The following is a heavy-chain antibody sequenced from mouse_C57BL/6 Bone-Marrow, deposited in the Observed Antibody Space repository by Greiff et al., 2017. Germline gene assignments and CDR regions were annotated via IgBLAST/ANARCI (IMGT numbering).Heavy chain of an antibody. Sequence: EVQLQQSGPELVKPGASVKISCKASGYTFTDYYMNWVKQSHGKSLEWIGDINPNNGGTSYNQKFKGKATLTVDKSSSTAYMELRSLTSEDSAVYYCARGPGPAWFAYWGQGTLVTVSA. V-gene: IGHV1-26*01. D-gene: IGHD4-1*01. CDR3: ARGPGPAWFAY. J-gene: IGHJ3*01. CDR2: INPNNGGT. CDR1: GYTFTDYY.